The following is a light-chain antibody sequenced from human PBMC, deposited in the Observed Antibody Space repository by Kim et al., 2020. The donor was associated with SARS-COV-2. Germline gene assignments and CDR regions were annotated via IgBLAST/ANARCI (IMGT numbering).Light chain of an antibody. Sequence: SASTGDRVTITCRASQGISSYLAWYQQKPGKAPKLLIYAASTLQSGVPSRFSGSGSGTDFTLTISCLQSEDFATYYCQQYYNYITFGQGTRLEIK. CDR3: QQYYNYIT. CDR2: AAS. CDR1: QGISSY. V-gene: IGKV1-8*01. J-gene: IGKJ5*01.